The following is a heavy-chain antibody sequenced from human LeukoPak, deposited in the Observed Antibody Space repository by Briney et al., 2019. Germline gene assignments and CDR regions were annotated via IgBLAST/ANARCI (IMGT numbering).Heavy chain of an antibody. CDR3: ARAHPGDIVATWYYYYMDV. D-gene: IGHD5-12*01. V-gene: IGHV3-30*04. CDR2: ISYDGSNE. Sequence: GGSLRLSCAASGFTFSSYVMHWVRQAPGKGLEWVAIISYDGSNEYYADSVKGRFTISRDNSKSTLYLQMNSLRAEDTAVYYCARAHPGDIVATWYYYYMDVWGKGTTVTVSS. CDR1: GFTFSSYV. J-gene: IGHJ6*03.